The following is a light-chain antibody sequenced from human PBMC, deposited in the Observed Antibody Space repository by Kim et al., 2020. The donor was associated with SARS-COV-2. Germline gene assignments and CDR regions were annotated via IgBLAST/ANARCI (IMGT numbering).Light chain of an antibody. J-gene: IGKJ5*01. CDR3: QQRSNWPIT. Sequence: EIVLTQSPATLSLSPGERATLSCRASQSVSSYLAWYQQKPGQAPRLLIYDASNRATGIPARSSGSGSGTDFTRTISSLEPEDFAVDYCQQRSNWPITFGQETRLEIK. CDR1: QSVSSY. CDR2: DAS. V-gene: IGKV3-11*01.